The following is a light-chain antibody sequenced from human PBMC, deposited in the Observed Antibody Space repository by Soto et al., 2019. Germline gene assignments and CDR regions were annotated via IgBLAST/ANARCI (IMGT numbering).Light chain of an antibody. Sequence: QAVVTQEPSLTLSPGGTVTLTCGSSTGAVTSGHYPYWVQQKPGQVPRTLIYDTSNKDSWTPARFSGSLLGGKAALTLSGAQPEDEAEYYCLLSYSGGRSGVFGGGTKLTVL. CDR3: LLSYSGGRSGV. J-gene: IGLJ3*02. CDR1: TGAVTSGHY. CDR2: DTS. V-gene: IGLV7-46*01.